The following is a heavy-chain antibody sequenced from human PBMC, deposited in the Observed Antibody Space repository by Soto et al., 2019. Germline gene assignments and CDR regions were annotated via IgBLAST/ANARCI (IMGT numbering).Heavy chain of an antibody. D-gene: IGHD3-10*01. J-gene: IGHJ4*02. Sequence: QVQLVQSGAEVKQPGSSVKVSCKASGGTFSSYTISWVRQAPGKGLEWMGRIVPILGIANYAQKFQGRVTITADKSKSTAYMELSSLRSEDTAVDDCERARGLHGDSKGVCDYWGQGTLVTVSS. CDR2: IVPILGIA. CDR1: GGTFSSYT. V-gene: IGHV1-69*02. CDR3: ERARGLHGDSKGVCDY.